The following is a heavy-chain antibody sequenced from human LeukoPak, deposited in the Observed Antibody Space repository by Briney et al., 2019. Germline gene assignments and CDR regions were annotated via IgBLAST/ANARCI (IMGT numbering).Heavy chain of an antibody. CDR1: GYNFPTYW. CDR2: INPRDSHS. D-gene: IGHD4-17*01. J-gene: IGHJ4*02. CDR3: ARHEEGVTTVTPADY. V-gene: IGHV5-51*01. Sequence: GESLKISCQGSGYNFPTYWIAWVRQMPGKGLEWVGIINPRDSHSRYGPSFQGQVTISADKSISTAYLQWSSLKASDTAMYYCARHEEGVTTVTPADYWGQGTLVTVSS.